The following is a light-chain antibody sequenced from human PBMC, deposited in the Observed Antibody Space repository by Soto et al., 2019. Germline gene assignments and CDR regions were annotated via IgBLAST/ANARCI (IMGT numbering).Light chain of an antibody. V-gene: IGKV3-11*01. CDR1: QSVSSY. Sequence: EIVLTQSPATLSLSPGERATLSCRASQSVSSYLALYQQKPGQAPRLLIYDASNRATGIPARFSGSGSGTDFTLTSSSLEPEDFAVYYCQQRSNSFGQGTKVEIK. CDR2: DAS. CDR3: QQRSNS. J-gene: IGKJ1*01.